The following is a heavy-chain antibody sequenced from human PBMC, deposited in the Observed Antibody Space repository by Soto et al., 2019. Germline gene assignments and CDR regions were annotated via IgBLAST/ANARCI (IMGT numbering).Heavy chain of an antibody. Sequence: GGSLRLSWAASGFTFSSYAMSWVRQAPGKGLEWVSAISGSGGSTYYADSVKGRFTISRDNSKNTLYLQMNSLRAEDTAVYPCPRASLAGPTYYFDYLGPGALVNASS. J-gene: IGHJ4*01. V-gene: IGHV3-23*01. CDR3: PRASLAGPTYYFDY. CDR2: ISGSGGST. D-gene: IGHD6-19*01. CDR1: GFTFSSYA.